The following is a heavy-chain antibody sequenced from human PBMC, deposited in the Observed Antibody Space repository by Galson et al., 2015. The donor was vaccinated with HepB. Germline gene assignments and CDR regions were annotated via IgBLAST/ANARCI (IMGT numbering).Heavy chain of an antibody. J-gene: IGHJ4*02. Sequence: SLRLACAASGFTFSNYGMHWVRQAPGKGLEWVALISYDGSIEYYADSVKGRFTISRDDSKNTLYLHMNSPRGEDTAVYYCAIAVAALLDYWGQGTLVTVSS. V-gene: IGHV3-30*03. CDR3: AIAVAALLDY. CDR1: GFTFSNYG. D-gene: IGHD2-15*01. CDR2: ISYDGSIE.